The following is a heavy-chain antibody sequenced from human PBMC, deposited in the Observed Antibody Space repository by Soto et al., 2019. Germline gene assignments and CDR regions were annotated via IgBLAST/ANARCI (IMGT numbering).Heavy chain of an antibody. Sequence: QVQLVQSGAEVKKPGSSVKVSCKASGGTFSSYAISWVRQAPGQGLEWMGGIIPIFGTANYAQKFQGRVTITADESTSTAYMELSSLRSADTAVYYCARDAYDSSGYDYYYYGMDVWGQGTTVTVSS. CDR2: IIPIFGTA. V-gene: IGHV1-69*12. J-gene: IGHJ6*02. D-gene: IGHD3-22*01. CDR1: GGTFSSYA. CDR3: ARDAYDSSGYDYYYYGMDV.